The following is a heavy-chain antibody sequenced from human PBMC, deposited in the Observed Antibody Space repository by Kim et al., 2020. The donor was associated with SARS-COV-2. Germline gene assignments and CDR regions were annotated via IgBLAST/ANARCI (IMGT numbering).Heavy chain of an antibody. V-gene: IGHV4-61*01. CDR3: ARAGGSAYDSSGYSAYYFDY. CDR2: IYYSGST. D-gene: IGHD3-22*01. J-gene: IGHJ4*02. CDR1: GGSVSSGSYY. Sequence: SETLSLTCTVSGGSVSSGSYYWSWIRQPPGKGLEWIGYIYYSGSTNYNPSLKSRVTISVDTSKNQFSLKLSSVTAADTAVYYCARAGGSAYDSSGYSAYYFDYWGQGTLGTVSS.